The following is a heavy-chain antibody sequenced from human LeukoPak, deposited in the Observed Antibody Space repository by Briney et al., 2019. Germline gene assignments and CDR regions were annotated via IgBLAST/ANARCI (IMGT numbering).Heavy chain of an antibody. Sequence: PGGSLRLSCAASGFTFSSYAISWVRQAPGKGLEWVSAITGSGGSTYYADSVQGRLTISRDNSRNTLYLQMNSLRAEDTAAYYCAPWEPRGHYYMDVWGKGTTVTVSS. D-gene: IGHD1-26*01. J-gene: IGHJ6*03. CDR1: GFTFSSYA. CDR3: APWEPRGHYYMDV. CDR2: ITGSGGST. V-gene: IGHV3-23*01.